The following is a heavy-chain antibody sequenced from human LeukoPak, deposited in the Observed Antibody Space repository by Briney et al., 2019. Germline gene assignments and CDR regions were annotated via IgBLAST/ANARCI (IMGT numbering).Heavy chain of an antibody. Sequence: SETLSLTCAVYGGSFSGYYWSWIRQPPGKGLEWIGEINHSRSTNYNPSLKSRVTISVDTSKNQFSPKLSSVTAADTAVYYCARDGGGEGYNSYYYYYMDVWGKGTTVTISS. V-gene: IGHV4-34*01. D-gene: IGHD5-24*01. CDR3: ARDGGGEGYNSYYYYYMDV. CDR2: INHSRST. J-gene: IGHJ6*03. CDR1: GGSFSGYY.